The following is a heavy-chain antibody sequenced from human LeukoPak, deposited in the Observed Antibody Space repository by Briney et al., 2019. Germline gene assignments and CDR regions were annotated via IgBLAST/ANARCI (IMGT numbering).Heavy chain of an antibody. Sequence: GASVKVSCKASGGTFSSYAISWVRQAPGQGLEWMGRIIPILGIANYAQKFQGRVTITADKSTSTAYIELSSLRSEDTAVYYCASDTYYYDSSGYYYPGEAFDIWGQGTMVTVSS. CDR3: ASDTYYYDSSGYYYPGEAFDI. J-gene: IGHJ3*02. V-gene: IGHV1-69*04. D-gene: IGHD3-22*01. CDR2: IIPILGIA. CDR1: GGTFSSYA.